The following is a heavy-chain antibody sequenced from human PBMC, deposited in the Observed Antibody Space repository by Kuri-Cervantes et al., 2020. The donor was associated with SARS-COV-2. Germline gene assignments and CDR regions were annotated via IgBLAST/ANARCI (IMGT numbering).Heavy chain of an antibody. V-gene: IGHV4-31*03. Sequence: SETLSLTCTVSGGSISSGGYYWSWIRQHPGKGLEWIGYIYYSGSTYYNPSLKSRVTTSVDTSKNQFSLKLSSVTAADTAVYYCARGAPDYCSSTSCYMDLGWYFDLWGRGTLVTVSS. CDR2: IYYSGST. D-gene: IGHD2-2*02. CDR3: ARGAPDYCSSTSCYMDLGWYFDL. J-gene: IGHJ2*01. CDR1: GGSISSGGYY.